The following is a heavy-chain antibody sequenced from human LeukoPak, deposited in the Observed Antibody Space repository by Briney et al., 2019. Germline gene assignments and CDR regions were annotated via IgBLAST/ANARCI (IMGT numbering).Heavy chain of an antibody. J-gene: IGHJ3*02. Sequence: EASVKVSCKASGYTFTGYYMHWVRQAPGQALEWMGWINPNSGGTNYAQKFQGWVTMTRDTSISTAYMELSRLRSDDTAVYYCAREPEGDTGAFDIWGQGTMVTVSS. CDR3: AREPEGDTGAFDI. CDR2: INPNSGGT. CDR1: GYTFTGYY. V-gene: IGHV1-2*04.